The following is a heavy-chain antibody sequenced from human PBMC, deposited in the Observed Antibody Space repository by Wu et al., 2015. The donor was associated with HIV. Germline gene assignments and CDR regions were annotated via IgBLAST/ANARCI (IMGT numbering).Heavy chain of an antibody. CDR3: ARRRLPYSGSYLGAFDI. CDR2: IIPIFGTA. V-gene: IGHV1-69*12. Sequence: QVQLVQSGAEVKKPGSSVKVSCKASGGTFSSYAISWVRQAPGQGLEWMGGIIPIFGTANYAQKFQGRVTITADESTSTAYMELSSLRSEDTAVYYCARRRLPYSGSYLGAFDIWGQGTVVTVSS. D-gene: IGHD1-26*01. CDR1: GGTFSSYA. J-gene: IGHJ3*02.